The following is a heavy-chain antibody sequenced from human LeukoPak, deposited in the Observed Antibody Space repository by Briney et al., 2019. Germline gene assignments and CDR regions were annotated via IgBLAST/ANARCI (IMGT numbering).Heavy chain of an antibody. V-gene: IGHV3-30*02. D-gene: IGHD6-13*01. CDR2: IRYDGSNK. J-gene: IGHJ4*02. Sequence: GGSLRLSCAASGFTFSSYGMHWVRQAPGKGLEWVAFIRYDGSNKYYADSVKGRFTISSDNSKNTLYLQMNSLRAEDTAVYYCAKDPYVLAGLRRGPYDYWGQGTLVTVSS. CDR1: GFTFSSYG. CDR3: AKDPYVLAGLRRGPYDY.